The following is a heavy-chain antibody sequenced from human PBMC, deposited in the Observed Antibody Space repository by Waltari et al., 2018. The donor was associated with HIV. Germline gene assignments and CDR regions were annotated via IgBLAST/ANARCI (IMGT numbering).Heavy chain of an antibody. J-gene: IGHJ4*02. CDR3: AKESHGGYKSAVGY. V-gene: IGHV3-30*18. D-gene: IGHD5-12*01. CDR1: GFTFSSSG. CDR2: ISYDGSNK. Sequence: QVQLVESGGGVVQRGWSLRLSCAASGFTFSSSGMLRVRPAPGKGLEWVAVISYDGSNKYYADSVEGRFTISRDNSKNTLYLQMNSLRAEDTAVYYCAKESHGGYKSAVGYWGQGTLVTVSS.